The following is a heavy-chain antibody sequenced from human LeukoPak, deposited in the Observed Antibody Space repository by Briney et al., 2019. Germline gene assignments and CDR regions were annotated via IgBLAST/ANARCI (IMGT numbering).Heavy chain of an antibody. V-gene: IGHV4-4*07. J-gene: IGHJ4*02. CDR3: ARGCSGSLPFDY. Sequence: SETLSLTCTVSGGSISGYYWSWIRLPAGKGLEWIGRIYSSGSTNYHPSLQSRVTMSVDTSKNQFSLKLSSVTAADTAMYYCARGCSGSLPFDYWGQGTLVTVSS. CDR1: GGSISGYY. CDR2: IYSSGST. D-gene: IGHD2-15*01.